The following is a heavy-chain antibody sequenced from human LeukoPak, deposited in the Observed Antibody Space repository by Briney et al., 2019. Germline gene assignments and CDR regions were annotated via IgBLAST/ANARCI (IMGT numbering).Heavy chain of an antibody. CDR1: GFTFSDYW. D-gene: IGHD1-26*01. CDR3: AREAKVGGALQY. CDR2: INTDGTFT. V-gene: IGHV3-74*01. J-gene: IGHJ4*02. Sequence: GGSLRLSCETSGFTFSDYWMHWVRQAPGKGLEWVSRINTDGTFTRYPDSVQGRFTISRDTAKNALLLQMNSLRAEDTAVYYCAREAKVGGALQYWGQGTLVTVSS.